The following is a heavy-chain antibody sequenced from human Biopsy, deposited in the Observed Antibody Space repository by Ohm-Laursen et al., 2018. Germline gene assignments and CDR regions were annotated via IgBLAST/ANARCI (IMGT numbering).Heavy chain of an antibody. J-gene: IGHJ1*01. CDR2: NIPILGTG. D-gene: IGHD3-9*01. Sequence: ASVKVSCKVPGGTFSNYGVNWVRQAPGQDLEWLGGNIPILGTGNYAQKFQDRVTVAADTSTNTATMELRSLRSDDTAVYYCATKLTGYFHHWGQGTLVIVSS. CDR1: GGTFSNYG. CDR3: ATKLTGYFHH. V-gene: IGHV1-69*06.